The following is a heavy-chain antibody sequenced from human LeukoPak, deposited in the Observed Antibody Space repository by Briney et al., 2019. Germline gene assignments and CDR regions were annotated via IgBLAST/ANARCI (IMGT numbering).Heavy chain of an antibody. CDR1: GYTFTSYD. Sequence: GASVKVSCKASGYTFTSYDINWVRQATGQGLEWMGWMNPNSGNTCYAQKFQGRVTMTRNTSISTAYMELSSLRSEDTAVYYCARATGEPNWFDPWGQGTLVTVSS. J-gene: IGHJ5*02. D-gene: IGHD1-14*01. CDR2: MNPNSGNT. CDR3: ARATGEPNWFDP. V-gene: IGHV1-8*01.